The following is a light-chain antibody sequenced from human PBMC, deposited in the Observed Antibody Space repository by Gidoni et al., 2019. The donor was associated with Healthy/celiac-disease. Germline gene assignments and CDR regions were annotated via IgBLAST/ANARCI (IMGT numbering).Light chain of an antibody. V-gene: IGKV3-11*01. Sequence: EIVFTQSPATLSLSPGERATLSCRASQRVSSYLAWYQQKPGQAPRLLIYDASNRATGIPARFSGSGSGTDFTLTISSLEPEDFAVYYCQQRSNWPPLFGGGTKVEIK. CDR3: QQRSNWPPL. CDR2: DAS. CDR1: QRVSSY. J-gene: IGKJ4*01.